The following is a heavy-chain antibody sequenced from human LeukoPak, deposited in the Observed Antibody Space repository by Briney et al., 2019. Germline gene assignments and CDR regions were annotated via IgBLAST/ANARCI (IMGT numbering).Heavy chain of an antibody. CDR2: ISAYNGNT. J-gene: IGHJ4*02. D-gene: IGHD3-22*01. CDR1: GYTFTSYG. Sequence: ASVKVSCKASGYTFTSYGISWVRQTPGQGLEWMGWISAYNGNTNYAQKLQGRVTMTTDTSTSTAYMELRSLRSDDTAVYYCARDLPWYYYDSSGYYFFDYWGQGTLVTVSS. V-gene: IGHV1-18*01. CDR3: ARDLPWYYYDSSGYYFFDY.